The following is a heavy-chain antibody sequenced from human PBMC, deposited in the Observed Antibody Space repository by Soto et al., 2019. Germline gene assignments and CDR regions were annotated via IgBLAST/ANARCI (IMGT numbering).Heavy chain of an antibody. CDR2: INSDGSST. V-gene: IGHV3-74*01. J-gene: IGHJ4*02. D-gene: IGHD3-3*01. Sequence: GGSLRLSCAASGFTFSSYWMHWVRQAPGKGLVWVSRINSDGSSTSYADSVKGRFTISRENAKNTLYLQMNSLRAEDTAVYYCARGISHEYYDFWSGYYYWGQGTLVTVSS. CDR1: GFTFSSYW. CDR3: ARGISHEYYDFWSGYYY.